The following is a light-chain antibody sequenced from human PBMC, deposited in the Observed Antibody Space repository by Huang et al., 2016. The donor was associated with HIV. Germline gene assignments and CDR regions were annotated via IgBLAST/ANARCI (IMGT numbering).Light chain of an antibody. J-gene: IGKJ1*01. CDR3: QQYNSFPWT. V-gene: IGKV1-5*03. CDR1: QNISIW. Sequence: DIQMTQSPSTLSPSVGDRVIISCRASQNISIWVAWYQQKPGKAPNLLIYKAIDLETGVPPRFSGSGSGTEFTLTISSLQPDDLATYYCQQYNSFPWTFGQGTKVEIK. CDR2: KAI.